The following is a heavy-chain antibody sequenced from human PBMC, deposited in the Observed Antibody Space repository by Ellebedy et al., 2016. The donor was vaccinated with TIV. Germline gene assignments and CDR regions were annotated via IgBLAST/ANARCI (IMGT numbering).Heavy chain of an antibody. J-gene: IGHJ6*02. Sequence: SVKVSCXASGGTFSSYAISWVRQAPGQGLEWMGGIIPIFGTANYAQKFQGRVTITADESTSTAYMELSSLRSEDTAVYYCARDPPTEPPYYYYGMDVWGQGTTVTVSS. V-gene: IGHV1-69*13. CDR2: IIPIFGTA. CDR3: ARDPPTEPPYYYYGMDV. CDR1: GGTFSSYA. D-gene: IGHD1-26*01.